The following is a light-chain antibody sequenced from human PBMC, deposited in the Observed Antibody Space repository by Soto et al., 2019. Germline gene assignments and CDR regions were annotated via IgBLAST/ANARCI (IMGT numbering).Light chain of an antibody. V-gene: IGKV1-33*01. J-gene: IGKJ4*01. Sequence: DIQMTQSPSSLSASVGDRVTITCRASLPISNYLAWYQQKPGKAPKLLIYDASNLETGVPSRFSGSGSGTDFTFTISSLQPEDIATYYCQQYDNLPFGGGTKVEIK. CDR3: QQYDNLP. CDR2: DAS. CDR1: LPISNY.